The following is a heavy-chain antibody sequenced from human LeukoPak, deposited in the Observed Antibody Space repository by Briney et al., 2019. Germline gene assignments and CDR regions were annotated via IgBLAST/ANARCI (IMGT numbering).Heavy chain of an antibody. V-gene: IGHV3-11*04. CDR2: IWRSGSLI. Sequence: GGSLRLSCAASGFTVSSNYMSWVRQAPGKGLEWVSYIWRSGSLIYYADSVKGRFTISRDNAKNSLYLQMNSLRAEDTALYYCAREGDLGGYYFDYWGQGALVTVSS. J-gene: IGHJ4*02. CDR3: AREGDLGGYYFDY. D-gene: IGHD5-12*01. CDR1: GFTVSSNY.